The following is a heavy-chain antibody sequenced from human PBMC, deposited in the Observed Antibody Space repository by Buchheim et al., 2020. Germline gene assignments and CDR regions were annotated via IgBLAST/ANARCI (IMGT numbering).Heavy chain of an antibody. CDR1: GFTFSSYA. Sequence: QVQLVESGGGVVQPGRSLRLSCAASGFTFSSYAMHWVRQAPGKGLEWVAVISYDGSNKYYADSVKGRFTISRDNSKNTLYLQMNSLRAEDTAVYYCARRGRGSSSKEAMFDYWGQGTL. D-gene: IGHD6-6*01. CDR3: ARRGRGSSSKEAMFDY. J-gene: IGHJ4*02. CDR2: ISYDGSNK. V-gene: IGHV3-30-3*01.